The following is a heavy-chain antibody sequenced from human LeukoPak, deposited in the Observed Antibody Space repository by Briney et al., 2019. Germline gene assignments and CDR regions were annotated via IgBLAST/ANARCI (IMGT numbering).Heavy chain of an antibody. CDR1: GGSISSGGYY. CDR2: IYCSGST. D-gene: IGHD3-10*01. V-gene: IGHV4-31*03. CDR3: ARAHSGMGVGYFDY. J-gene: IGHJ4*02. Sequence: SQTLSLTCTVSGGSISSGGYYWSWIRQHPGKGLEWIGYIYCSGSTYYNPSLKSRVTISVDTSKNQFSLKLSSVTAADTAVYYCARAHSGMGVGYFDYWGQGTLVTVSS.